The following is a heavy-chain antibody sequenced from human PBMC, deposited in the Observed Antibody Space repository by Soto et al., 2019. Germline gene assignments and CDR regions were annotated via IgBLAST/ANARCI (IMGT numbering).Heavy chain of an antibody. D-gene: IGHD1-1*01. CDR1: GYSFTKYH. CDR3: ARVAGYKNARFDT. J-gene: IGHJ4*02. CDR2: INPGSGVT. Sequence: ASVKVSCKASGYSFTKYHMHWVRQAPGQGLEWMGWINPGSGVTNQAQKFQGRVTMTRDTSITTTYMELNSLTSDDTAVYYCARVAGYKNARFDTWGQGALVTVSS. V-gene: IGHV1-2*02.